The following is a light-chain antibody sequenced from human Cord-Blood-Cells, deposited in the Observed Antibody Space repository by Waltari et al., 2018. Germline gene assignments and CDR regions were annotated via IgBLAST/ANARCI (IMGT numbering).Light chain of an antibody. V-gene: IGKV3-15*01. J-gene: IGKJ4*01. CDR2: GAS. CDR1: QSVSSN. Sequence: EIVMTQSPATLSVSPGERATLSSRASQSVSSNLAWYQQKPGQAPRLLIYGASTRGTGIPARFSGSGSGTYFTLTISSLQSEDFAVYYCQQYNNWPPLTFGGGTKVEIK. CDR3: QQYNNWPPLT.